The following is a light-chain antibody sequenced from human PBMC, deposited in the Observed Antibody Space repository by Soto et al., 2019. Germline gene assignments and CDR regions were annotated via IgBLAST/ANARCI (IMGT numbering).Light chain of an antibody. CDR3: AAWDDSLNGWV. CDR2: SNN. CDR1: SSNIGSNT. J-gene: IGLJ3*02. Sequence: QSVLTQPPSASGTPGQRVTISCSGSSSNIGSNTVNWYQQLPGTAPKLLIYSNNQRPSGVPDRFSGSKSATSASLAISGLQYEDEDDYYCAAWDDSLNGWVFGGGTKVTVL. V-gene: IGLV1-44*01.